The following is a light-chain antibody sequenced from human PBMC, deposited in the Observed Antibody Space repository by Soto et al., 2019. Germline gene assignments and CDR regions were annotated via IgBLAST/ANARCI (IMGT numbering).Light chain of an antibody. CDR3: QQYHSTPST. CDR2: WAS. CDR1: QSLYNSNNLNY. J-gene: IGKJ2*01. Sequence: DIVMTQSPDSLAVSLGESATINCKSSQSLYNSNNLNYLAWYQQKPGQPPKVLLYWASTRESGVPDRFSGSGSGTDFTLTISSLQAADVAVYYCQQYHSTPSTFGQGXXX. V-gene: IGKV4-1*01.